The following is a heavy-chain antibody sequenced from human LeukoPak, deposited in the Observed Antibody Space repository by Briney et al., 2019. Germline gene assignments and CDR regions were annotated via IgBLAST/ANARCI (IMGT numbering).Heavy chain of an antibody. D-gene: IGHD1-26*01. CDR2: IKQDGSDT. Sequence: RGGSLRLSCAASGFTFSDYWMTWVRQVAGGGLEWVANIKQDGSDTYYVDSVRGRFTISRDNAKKSLYLEMSNLRGDDTAVYYCARVGAWELQRVFEYWGQGTLVTVSS. CDR1: GFTFSDYW. V-gene: IGHV3-7*01. CDR3: ARVGAWELQRVFEY. J-gene: IGHJ4*02.